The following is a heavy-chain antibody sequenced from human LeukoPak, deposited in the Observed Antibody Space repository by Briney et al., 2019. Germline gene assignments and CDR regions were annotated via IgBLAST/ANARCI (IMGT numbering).Heavy chain of an antibody. CDR1: GFTVSSNY. Sequence: PGGSLRLSCAASGFTVSSNYMSWVRQAPGKGLEWVSVIYSGGSTYYADSVKGRFTISRDNSKNTLYLQMNSLRAEDTAVYYCARDSPYSSSWSFDYWGQGTLVTASS. V-gene: IGHV3-53*01. D-gene: IGHD6-13*01. J-gene: IGHJ4*02. CDR3: ARDSPYSSSWSFDY. CDR2: IYSGGST.